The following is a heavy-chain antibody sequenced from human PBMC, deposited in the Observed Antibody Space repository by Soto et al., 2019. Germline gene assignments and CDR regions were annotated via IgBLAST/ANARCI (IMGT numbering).Heavy chain of an antibody. Sequence: GASVKVSCKASGYTFTSYYMHWVRQAPGQGLEWMGIINPSGGSTSYAQKFQGRVTMTRDTSTSTVYMELSSLRSEDTAVYYCARDKGGDDFWSGYQDFDYWGQGTLVTVSS. CDR2: INPSGGST. CDR3: ARDKGGDDFWSGYQDFDY. CDR1: GYTFTSYY. D-gene: IGHD3-3*01. V-gene: IGHV1-46*03. J-gene: IGHJ4*02.